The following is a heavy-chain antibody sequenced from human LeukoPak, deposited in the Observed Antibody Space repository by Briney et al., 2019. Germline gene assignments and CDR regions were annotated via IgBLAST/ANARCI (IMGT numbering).Heavy chain of an antibody. Sequence: SETLSLTCTVSGGSISCGYWSWIRQPPGKGLEWIGYIYTSWTTNSNPSLNSRVTISADTSKNQFSLKVRSVTAAETAVYYWARSPPAPKEFRDWGPGTLVSVSS. D-gene: IGHD2-2*01. CDR3: ARSPPAPKEFRD. J-gene: IGHJ4*02. CDR1: GGSISCGY. V-gene: IGHV4-4*08. CDR2: IYTSWTT.